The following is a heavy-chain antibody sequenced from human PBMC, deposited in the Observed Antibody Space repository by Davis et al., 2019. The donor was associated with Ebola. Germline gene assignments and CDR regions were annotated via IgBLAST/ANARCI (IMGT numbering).Heavy chain of an antibody. CDR1: GGSISSGGYS. CDR3: ARLSAGVNNWFDP. Sequence: SETLSLTCAVSGGSISSGGYSWSWIRQPPGKGLEWIGYIYHSGSTYYNPSLKSRVTISVDRSKNQFSLKLSSVTAADTAVYYCARLSAGVNNWFDPWGQGTLVTVSS. D-gene: IGHD3-16*02. CDR2: IYHSGST. J-gene: IGHJ5*02. V-gene: IGHV4-30-2*01.